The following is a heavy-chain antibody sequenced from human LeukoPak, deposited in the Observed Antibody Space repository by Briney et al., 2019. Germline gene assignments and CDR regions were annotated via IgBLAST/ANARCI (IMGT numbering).Heavy chain of an antibody. D-gene: IGHD1-26*01. CDR1: GFTFGTYW. V-gene: IGHV3-7*04. CDR3: TRDTTPLDRVDAYDV. Sequence: GGSLILSCEASGFTFGTYWMSWFRQAPGKGLEWVANIKRDGSDKHYTDSVEGRFTISRDNAKNLLFLQMFSLRGDDTAVYYCTRDTTPLDRVDAYDVWGQGTMVTVSS. J-gene: IGHJ3*01. CDR2: IKRDGSDK.